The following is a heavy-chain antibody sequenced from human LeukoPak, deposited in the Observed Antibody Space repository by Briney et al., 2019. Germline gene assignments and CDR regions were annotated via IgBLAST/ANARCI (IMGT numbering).Heavy chain of an antibody. V-gene: IGHV3-49*04. CDR1: GFTFDDYA. J-gene: IGHJ4*02. CDR3: ARDGTVYSSSWYGN. Sequence: GGSLRLSCAASGFTFDDYAMGWVRQAPGKGLEWVGFIRSKTYGGTPEYGASVKGRFTISRDGSRGIVYLQMNSLRMEDTAVYYCARDGTVYSSSWYGNWGQGTLVTVSS. CDR2: IRSKTYGGTP. D-gene: IGHD2-2*01.